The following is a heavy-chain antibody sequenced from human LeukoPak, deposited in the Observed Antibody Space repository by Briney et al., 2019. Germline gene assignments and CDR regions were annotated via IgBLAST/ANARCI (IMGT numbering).Heavy chain of an antibody. V-gene: IGHV4-39*07. Sequence: PSETLSLTCTVSGGSISSSSYYWGWIRQPPGKGLEWIGSIYYSGSTNYNPSLKSRVTISVDTSKNQFSLKLSSVTAADTAVYYCARGRLLVTPFDYWGQGTLVTVSS. CDR1: GGSISSSSYY. CDR2: IYYSGST. J-gene: IGHJ4*02. CDR3: ARGRLLVTPFDY. D-gene: IGHD2/OR15-2a*01.